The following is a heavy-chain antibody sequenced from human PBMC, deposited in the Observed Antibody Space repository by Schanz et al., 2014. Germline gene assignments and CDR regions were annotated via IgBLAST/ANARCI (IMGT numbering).Heavy chain of an antibody. D-gene: IGHD3-3*01. CDR3: VRDSFFAFDY. V-gene: IGHV3-23*04. CDR1: GFIFGSSV. J-gene: IGHJ4*02. Sequence: EEQLVESGGGLVQPGGSLRLSCAASGFIFGSSVMAWVRQAPGKGLEWVSGITGASDHIDYAESVKGRFTMSRDNAKNSVFLQMNSLRAEDTAVYYCVRDSFFAFDYWGQGTLVTVSS. CDR2: ITGASDHI.